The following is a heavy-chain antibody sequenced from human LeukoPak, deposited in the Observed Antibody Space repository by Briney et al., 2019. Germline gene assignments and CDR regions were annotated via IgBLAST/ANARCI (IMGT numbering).Heavy chain of an antibody. CDR2: IYGSGGT. V-gene: IGHV4-4*07. CDR1: GGSISSYY. D-gene: IGHD3-3*01. J-gene: IGHJ6*03. CDR3: AREGITIFGVVIPYYMDV. Sequence: PSKTLSLTCTVSGGSISSYYWSWIRQPAGKGLEWIGRIYGSGGTNYNSSLKSRVTMSADTSKNQFSLKLSSVTAADTAVYYCAREGITIFGVVIPYYMDVWGKGTTVTVSS.